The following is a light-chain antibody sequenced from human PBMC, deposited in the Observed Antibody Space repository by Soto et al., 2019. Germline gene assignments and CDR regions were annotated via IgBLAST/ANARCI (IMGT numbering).Light chain of an antibody. CDR3: QQYGSSPT. Sequence: EIVLTPSPATLSLSPGERATLSCRASQSVSSYLAWYQQKPGQAPRLLIYGASTRATGIPDRFSGTGSGTDFTLTISRLEPEDFAVYYCQQYGSSPTFGQGTKVDIK. V-gene: IGKV3-20*01. CDR2: GAS. J-gene: IGKJ1*01. CDR1: QSVSSY.